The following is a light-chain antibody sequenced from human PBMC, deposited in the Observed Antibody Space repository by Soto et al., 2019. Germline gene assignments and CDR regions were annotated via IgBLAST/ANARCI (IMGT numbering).Light chain of an antibody. V-gene: IGKV3-20*01. J-gene: IGKJ1*01. CDR1: QSVSSSY. CDR2: GAS. CDR3: QQYGSSPWT. Sequence: EIVLTQSPGTLSLSPGERATLSCRASQSVSSSYLAWYQQKPGQAPRLLIYGASSRPTGIPDRFSGSGSGTDFTLTIGRLEPEDFALYYCQQYGSSPWTFGQGTKVEI.